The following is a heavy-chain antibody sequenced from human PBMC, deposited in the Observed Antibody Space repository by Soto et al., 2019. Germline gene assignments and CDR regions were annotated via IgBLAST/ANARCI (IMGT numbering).Heavy chain of an antibody. J-gene: IGHJ6*02. V-gene: IGHV4-59*01. D-gene: IGHD3-10*01. CDR1: GGSISSYY. CDR3: ARDLTSGSSSGTYYYYGMDV. CDR2: IYYSGST. Sequence: SETLSLTCTVSGGSISSYYWSWIRQPLGKGLEWIGYIYYSGSTNYNPSLKSRVTISVDTSKNQFSLKLSSVTAADTAVYYCARDLTSGSSSGTYYYYGMDVWGQGTTVTVSS.